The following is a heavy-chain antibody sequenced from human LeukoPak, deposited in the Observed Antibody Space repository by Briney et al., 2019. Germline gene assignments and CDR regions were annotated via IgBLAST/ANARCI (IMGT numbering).Heavy chain of an antibody. D-gene: IGHD3-3*01. CDR2: IWYDGSNK. J-gene: IGHJ4*02. CDR3: ARENYDFWSGYYD. Sequence: PGGSLRLSCAASGFTFSSYGMHWVRQAPGKGLEWVAVIWYDGSNKYYADSVKGRFTISRDNSKNTLYLQMNSLRAEDTAVYYCARENYDFWSGYYDWGQGTLVTVSS. V-gene: IGHV3-33*01. CDR1: GFTFSSYG.